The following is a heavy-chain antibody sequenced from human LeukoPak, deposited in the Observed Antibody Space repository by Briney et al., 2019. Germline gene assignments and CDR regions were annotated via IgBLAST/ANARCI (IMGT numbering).Heavy chain of an antibody. CDR2: IKQDGSEK. J-gene: IGHJ4*02. Sequence: GGFLRLSCAASGFTFSSYWMSWVRQAPGKGLEWVANIKQDGSEKYYVDSVKGRFTISRDNSKNTLYLQMNSLRAEDTAVYYCAREPPDCTNGVCSAYWGQGTLVTVSS. CDR3: AREPPDCTNGVCSAY. D-gene: IGHD2-8*01. CDR1: GFTFSSYW. V-gene: IGHV3-7*01.